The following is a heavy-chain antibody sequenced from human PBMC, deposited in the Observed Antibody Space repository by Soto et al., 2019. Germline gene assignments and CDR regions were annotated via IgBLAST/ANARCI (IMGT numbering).Heavy chain of an antibody. CDR3: ASLGRHG. V-gene: IGHV3-7*01. J-gene: IGHJ6*02. D-gene: IGHD3-16*01. CDR2: IKEDGSEK. Sequence: GSLRLSCAASGFSFSDSWMDWVRQAPGKGPEWVANIKEDGSEKNYVDSVKGRFTISRDNAKNSLYLQMNSLRAEDTAVYYCASLGRHGWGQGTTVTVSS. CDR1: GFSFSDSW.